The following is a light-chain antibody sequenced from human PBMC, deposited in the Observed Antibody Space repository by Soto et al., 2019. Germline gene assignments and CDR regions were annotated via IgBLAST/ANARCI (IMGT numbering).Light chain of an antibody. J-gene: IGKJ4*01. CDR1: QSVSKY. CDR2: TAS. V-gene: IGKV1-39*01. Sequence: DIQMTQSPSSLSASVGDRVTITCRASQSVSKYLNWFQHKPGRAPKLLIHTASTLRSGVPSRFSGSGSGTDFTLTISSLQREDFATYYCQQLRMYPSTFGGGTKVDIK. CDR3: QQLRMYPST.